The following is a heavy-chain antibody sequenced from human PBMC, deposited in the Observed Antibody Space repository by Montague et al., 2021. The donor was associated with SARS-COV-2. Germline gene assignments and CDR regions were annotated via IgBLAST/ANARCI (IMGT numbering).Heavy chain of an antibody. CDR2: IHHSGST. Sequence: SLRLSCAASGFTFSSYWMGWVRQAPGKGLEWIGEIHHSGSTNYNPSLKSRVTMSVDKSKNQFSLRLSSVTAADTAVYFCARESDCSSSSCLSFYYYNGMDVWGQGTTVTVSS. V-gene: IGHV4-4*01. J-gene: IGHJ6*02. D-gene: IGHD2-2*01. CDR1: GFTFSSYW. CDR3: ARESDCSSSSCLSFYYYNGMDV.